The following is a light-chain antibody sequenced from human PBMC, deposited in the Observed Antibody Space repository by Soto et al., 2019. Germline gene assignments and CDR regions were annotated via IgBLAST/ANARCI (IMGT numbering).Light chain of an antibody. V-gene: IGLV2-14*03. J-gene: IGLJ1*01. CDR2: DVS. CDR1: STDIGRYNY. Sequence: QSALTQPASVSGSPGQSITISCTGTSTDIGRYNYVSWYQQHPGKAPKLMIYDVSNRPSGVSNRFSGSKSGNTASLTISGLQAEDEADYYCGSYTSSSTYVFGTGTKVTVL. CDR3: GSYTSSSTYV.